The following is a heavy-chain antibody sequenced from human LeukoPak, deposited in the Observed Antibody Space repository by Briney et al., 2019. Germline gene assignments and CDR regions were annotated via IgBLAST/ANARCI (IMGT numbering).Heavy chain of an antibody. J-gene: IGHJ5*02. D-gene: IGHD5-12*01. CDR2: ISSSGSGGNT. CDR3: ARRRYSGYDLNWFDP. CDR1: GVTLSNYA. V-gene: IGHV3-23*01. Sequence: GGSLRLSCVASGVTLSNYAMSWARQAPGKGLEWVSGISSSGSGGNTYYADSVKGRFTISRDSSRNTLFLHMNTLRAEDTAIYYCARRRYSGYDLNWFDPWGQGTLVTVSS.